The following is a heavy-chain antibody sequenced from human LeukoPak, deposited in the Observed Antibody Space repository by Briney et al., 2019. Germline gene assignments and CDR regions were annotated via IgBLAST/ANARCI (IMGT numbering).Heavy chain of an antibody. CDR3: ARDNYDSSGSFDY. J-gene: IGHJ4*02. CDR2: IYHSGST. Sequence: PSETLSLTCAVSGGSISSSNWWSWVRQPPGKGLEWIGEIYHSGSTNYNPSLKSRVTISVDKSKNQFSLKLSSVTAADTAVYYCARDNYDSSGSFDYWGQGTLVTVSS. D-gene: IGHD3-22*01. V-gene: IGHV4-4*02. CDR1: GGSISSSNW.